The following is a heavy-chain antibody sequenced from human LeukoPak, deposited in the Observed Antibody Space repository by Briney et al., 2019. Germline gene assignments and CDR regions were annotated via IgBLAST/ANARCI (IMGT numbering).Heavy chain of an antibody. V-gene: IGHV1-24*01. CDR1: GYTLTELS. CDR2: FDPEDGET. D-gene: IGHD2-15*01. Sequence: ASVKVSCKVFGYTLTELSMHWVRQAPGKGLEWMGGFDPEDGETIYAQKFQGRVTMTEDTSTDTAYMELSSLRSEDTAVYYCATSVRVGSRLDYWGQGTLVTVSS. CDR3: ATSVRVGSRLDY. J-gene: IGHJ4*02.